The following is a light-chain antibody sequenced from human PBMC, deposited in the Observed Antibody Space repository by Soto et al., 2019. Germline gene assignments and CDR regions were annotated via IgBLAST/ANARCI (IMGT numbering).Light chain of an antibody. J-gene: IGLJ1*01. V-gene: IGLV2-11*01. CDR2: DVT. CDR3: CSYAGSYTLYV. Sequence: QSVLTQPPSVSGSPGQSVTISCTGTSSDVGAYNYVSWYQQHPGKAPKLMIYDVTKRPSGVPDRFSGSKSGNTASLIISGLQAEDEADYYCCSYAGSYTLYVFGTGTKLTVL. CDR1: SSDVGAYNY.